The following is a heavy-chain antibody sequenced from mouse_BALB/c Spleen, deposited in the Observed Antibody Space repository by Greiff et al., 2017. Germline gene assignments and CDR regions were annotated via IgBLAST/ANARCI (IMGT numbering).Heavy chain of an antibody. D-gene: IGHD2-1*01. CDR1: GFTFSSYA. CDR3: ARLNGNFDY. CDR2: ISSGGSYT. V-gene: IGHV5-9-3*01. Sequence: DVQLVESGGGLVKPGGSLKLSCAASGFTFSSYAMSWVRQTPEKRLEWVATISSGGSYTYYPDSVKGRFTISRDNAKNTLYLQMSSLRSEDTAMYYCARLNGNFDYWGQGTTLTVSS. J-gene: IGHJ2*01.